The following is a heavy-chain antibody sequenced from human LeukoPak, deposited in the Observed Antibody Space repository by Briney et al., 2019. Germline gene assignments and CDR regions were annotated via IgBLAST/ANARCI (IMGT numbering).Heavy chain of an antibody. D-gene: IGHD5-12*01. CDR2: ISYDGSNK. CDR1: GFTFNSYA. J-gene: IGHJ3*02. V-gene: IGHV3-30*04. CDR3: ARGRVAPFRPHAFDI. Sequence: GSLILSCAASGFTFNSYAMHRVRQAPGTGLEWVAVISYDGSNKYYADSVKGRFTISRDNSKNTLYLQMNSLRAEDTAVYYCARGRVAPFRPHAFDIWGQGTMVTVSS.